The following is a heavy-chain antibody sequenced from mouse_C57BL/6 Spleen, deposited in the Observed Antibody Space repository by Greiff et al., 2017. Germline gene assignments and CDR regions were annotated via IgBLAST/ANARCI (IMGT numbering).Heavy chain of an antibody. CDR1: GFTFSSYG. CDR2: ISSGGSYT. D-gene: IGHD2-4*01. V-gene: IGHV5-6*01. Sequence: EVQVVESGGDLVKPGGSLKLSCAASGFTFSSYGMSWVRQTPDKRLEWVATISSGGSYTYYPDSVKGRFTISRDNAKNTLYLQMSSLKSEDTAMYYCARGGIYYDYDDYAMDDWGQGTSVTVSS. CDR3: ARGGIYYDYDDYAMDD. J-gene: IGHJ4*01.